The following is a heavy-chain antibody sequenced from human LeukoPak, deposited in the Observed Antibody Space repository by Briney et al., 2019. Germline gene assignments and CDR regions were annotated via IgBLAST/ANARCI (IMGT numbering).Heavy chain of an antibody. CDR2: ISSSSGYI. Sequence: PGGSLRLSCAASGFTLSSYSINWVRQAPGKGLEWVSSISSSSGYIYYADSVKGRYTISRDNAKNSLYLLMNSLTAEDTAVYYCAKMAGSSRHFDYWGQGTLVTVSS. V-gene: IGHV3-21*01. CDR1: GFTLSSYS. CDR3: AKMAGSSRHFDY. J-gene: IGHJ4*02. D-gene: IGHD6-6*01.